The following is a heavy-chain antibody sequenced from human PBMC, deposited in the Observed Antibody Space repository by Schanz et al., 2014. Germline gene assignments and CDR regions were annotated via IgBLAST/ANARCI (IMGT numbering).Heavy chain of an antibody. CDR1: GFTFSNHA. J-gene: IGHJ4*02. CDR3: AKDCPSDYGDHCFDF. Sequence: EVQLVESGGGLVQPGGSLRLSCETSGFTFSNHAMSWVRQAPGKGLEWVSAISGRGGRTYYADSVKGRFTISRDNSKNPRYLQMNSLTAEDTAIYYCAKDCPSDYGDHCFDFWGQGTLVTVSS. CDR2: ISGRGGRT. D-gene: IGHD4-17*01. V-gene: IGHV3-23*04.